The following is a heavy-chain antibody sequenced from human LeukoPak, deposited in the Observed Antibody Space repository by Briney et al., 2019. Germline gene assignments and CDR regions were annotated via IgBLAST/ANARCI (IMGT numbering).Heavy chain of an antibody. V-gene: IGHV3-30*18. CDR3: AKDGVEMATIIWSLDI. Sequence: PGGSLRLSCAASGFTFSSYGMHWVRQAPGKGLEWVAVISYDGSNKYYADSVKGRFTISRDNSKNTLYLQMNSLRAEDTAVYYCAKDGVEMATIIWSLDIWGQGTMVTVSS. D-gene: IGHD5-24*01. CDR1: GFTFSSYG. CDR2: ISYDGSNK. J-gene: IGHJ3*02.